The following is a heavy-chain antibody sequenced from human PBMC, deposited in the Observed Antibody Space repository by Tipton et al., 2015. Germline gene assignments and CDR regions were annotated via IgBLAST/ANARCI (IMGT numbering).Heavy chain of an antibody. CDR1: GGSISSYY. Sequence: LRLSCTVTGGSISSYYWSWIRQSPGEGLEWIGYIYYSGSTNYNPSLRSRVAMSMDTSKNQFSLKLSSVTAADTAVYYCARHRPYSSSGADYFDYWGQGTLVTVSS. V-gene: IGHV4-59*08. CDR3: ARHRPYSSSGADYFDY. J-gene: IGHJ4*02. D-gene: IGHD6-6*01. CDR2: IYYSGST.